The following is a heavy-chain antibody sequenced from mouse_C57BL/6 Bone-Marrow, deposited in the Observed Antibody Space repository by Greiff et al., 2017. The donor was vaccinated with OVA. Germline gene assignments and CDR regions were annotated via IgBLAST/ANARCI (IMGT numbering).Heavy chain of an antibody. D-gene: IGHD4-1*02. CDR3: VRALNWAWFAY. CDR2: IRRKSSNYAT. J-gene: IGHJ3*01. CDR1: GFTFNTYA. V-gene: IGHV10-3*01. Sequence: EVKLVESGGGLVQPKGSLKLSCAASGFTFNTYAMHWVRQAPGKGLEWVARIRRKSSNYATYYADSVKDRFTISRDDSQSMLYLQMNNLKTEDSAMYYCVRALNWAWFAYWGQGTLVTVSA.